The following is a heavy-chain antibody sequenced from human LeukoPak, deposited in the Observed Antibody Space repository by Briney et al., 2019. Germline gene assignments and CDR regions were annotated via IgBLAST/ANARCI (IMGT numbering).Heavy chain of an antibody. CDR3: ARVDEVRGVIGFDY. CDR2: IYYSGST. D-gene: IGHD3-10*01. J-gene: IGHJ4*02. CDR1: GGSISSYY. V-gene: IGHV4-59*01. Sequence: SETLSLTCTVSGGSISSYYWSWIRQPPGKGLEWIGYIYYSGSTNYNPSLKSRVTISVDTSKNQFSLKLSSVTAADTAVYYCARVDEVRGVIGFDYWGQGTLVTVSS.